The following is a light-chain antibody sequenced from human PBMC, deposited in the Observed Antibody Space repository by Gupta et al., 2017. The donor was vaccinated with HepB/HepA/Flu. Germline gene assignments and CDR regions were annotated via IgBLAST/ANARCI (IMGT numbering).Light chain of an antibody. CDR3: QSAASSGTYPVV. CDR2: KDS. Sequence: SYALTQPPSVSVSPGQTARITCSGDALPKQYAYWYQQKPGQAPVLVIYKDSERPSGIPERFSGSSSGTTVTLTIGGVQAEDEADYYCQSAASSGTYPVVFSGGTKLTVL. V-gene: IGLV3-25*03. J-gene: IGLJ2*01. CDR1: ALPKQY.